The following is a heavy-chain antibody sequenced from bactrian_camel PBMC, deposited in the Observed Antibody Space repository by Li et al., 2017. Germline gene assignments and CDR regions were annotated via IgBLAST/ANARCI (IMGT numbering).Heavy chain of an antibody. J-gene: IGHJ4*01. CDR2: INSGGDST. CDR3: AKGPAGWSD. Sequence: VQLVESGGGSVQPGGSLKLSCAASGFTFRASAMSWVRQAPGKGLEWVSGINSGGDSTHYSDSVKGRFAISRDNAKNTLYLQLNSLKTEDTAMYYCAKGPAGWSDWGQGTQVTVS. D-gene: IGHD6*01. CDR1: GFTFRASA. V-gene: IGHV3S40*01.